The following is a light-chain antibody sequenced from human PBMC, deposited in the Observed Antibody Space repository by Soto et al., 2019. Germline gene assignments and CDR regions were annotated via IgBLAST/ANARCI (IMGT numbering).Light chain of an antibody. Sequence: QSVLTQPASVSGSPGQSITISCTGTSSDVGGYNYVSWYQQHPGKAHKLMIYDVSNRPSGVSNRFSGSKSGNTASLTISGLQAEDEADYYCSSYTSSRVFGGGTQLTVL. J-gene: IGLJ3*02. V-gene: IGLV2-14*01. CDR2: DVS. CDR1: SSDVGGYNY. CDR3: SSYTSSRV.